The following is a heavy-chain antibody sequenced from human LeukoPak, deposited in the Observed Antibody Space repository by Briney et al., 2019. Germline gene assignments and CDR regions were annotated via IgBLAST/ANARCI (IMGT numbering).Heavy chain of an antibody. D-gene: IGHD5-12*01. CDR2: IYNSEYT. J-gene: IGHJ3*02. Sequence: SETLSLTCTISGGSISNYYWNWVRQPPGEGLEWLGYIYNSEYTKYNPSLKSRVTISMDTSKTHFSLKLSSVTAADTAIYYCARDRHSGCHDAFDIWGQGTKVTVSS. CDR1: GGSISNYY. CDR3: ARDRHSGCHDAFDI. V-gene: IGHV4-59*01.